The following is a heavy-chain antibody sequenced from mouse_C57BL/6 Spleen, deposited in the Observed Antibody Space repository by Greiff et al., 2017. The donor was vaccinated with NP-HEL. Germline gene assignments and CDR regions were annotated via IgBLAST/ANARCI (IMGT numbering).Heavy chain of an antibody. V-gene: IGHV5-17*01. D-gene: IGHD1-1*01. J-gene: IGHJ1*03. CDR2: ISSGSSTI. Sequence: EVQLVESGGGLVKPGGSLKLSCAASGFTFSDYGMHWVRQAPEKGLEWVAYISSGSSTIYYADTVKGRFTISRDNARNTLFLQRTSLRSEDTAMYDCARRYYGSSGYFDVWGTVTTVTVSS. CDR1: GFTFSDYG. CDR3: ARRYYGSSGYFDV.